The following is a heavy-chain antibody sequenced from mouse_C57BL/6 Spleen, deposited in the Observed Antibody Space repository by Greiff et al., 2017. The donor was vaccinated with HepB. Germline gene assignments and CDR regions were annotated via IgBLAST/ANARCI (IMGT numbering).Heavy chain of an antibody. Sequence: VQLQESGPGLVQPSQSLSITCTVSGFSLTSYGVHWVRQSPGKGLEWLGVIWRGGSTDYNAAFMSRLSITKDNSKSQVFFKMNSLQADDTAIYYCAKPGLVFYAMDYWGQGTSVTVSS. J-gene: IGHJ4*01. V-gene: IGHV2-5*01. CDR3: AKPGLVFYAMDY. CDR1: GFSLTSYG. CDR2: IWRGGST. D-gene: IGHD6-2*01.